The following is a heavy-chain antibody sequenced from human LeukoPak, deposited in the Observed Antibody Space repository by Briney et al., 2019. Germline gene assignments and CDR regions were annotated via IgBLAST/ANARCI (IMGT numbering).Heavy chain of an antibody. CDR1: GFTFSGSA. J-gene: IGHJ4*02. CDR3: TRLDCSGGSCYTNGAVGY. Sequence: PGGSLRLSCAASGFTFSGSAMHWVRQASGKGLEWVGRIRSKANSYATAYAASVKGRFTISRDDSKNTAYLQMNSLKTEDTAVYYCTRLDCSGGSCYTNGAVGYWGQGTLVTVSS. V-gene: IGHV3-73*01. D-gene: IGHD2-15*01. CDR2: IRSKANSYAT.